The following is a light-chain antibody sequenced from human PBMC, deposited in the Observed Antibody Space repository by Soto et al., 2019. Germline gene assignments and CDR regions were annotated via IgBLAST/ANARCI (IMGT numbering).Light chain of an antibody. Sequence: DIQMTQSPSALSASVGDRVTITCRASQSISSWLAWYQQKPGKAPKLLIYRASTLESGVPSRFGGAESGTEFTLTISSLQPDDFATYYCQQYSGIWTFGQGTKVGIK. CDR3: QQYSGIWT. CDR2: RAS. CDR1: QSISSW. V-gene: IGKV1-5*03. J-gene: IGKJ1*01.